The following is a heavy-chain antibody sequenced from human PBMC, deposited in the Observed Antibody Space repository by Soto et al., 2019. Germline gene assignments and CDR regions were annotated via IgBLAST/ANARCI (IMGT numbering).Heavy chain of an antibody. CDR1: GFTFSSYS. CDR2: ISSGSSTI. Sequence: GGSLRLSCAASGFTFSSYSMNWVRQAPGKGLEWVSYISSGSSTIYYADSAKGRFTISRDIARNSLYLQMNSLRDEDTAVYYCARDQVGTSGWYFHYWGQGTLVTVSS. J-gene: IGHJ4*02. CDR3: ARDQVGTSGWYFHY. V-gene: IGHV3-48*02. D-gene: IGHD6-19*01.